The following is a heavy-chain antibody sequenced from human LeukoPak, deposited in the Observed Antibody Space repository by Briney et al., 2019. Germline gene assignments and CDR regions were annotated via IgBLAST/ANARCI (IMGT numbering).Heavy chain of an antibody. D-gene: IGHD1-1*01. Sequence: PSETLSLTCAVYGGSFSGYYWSWIRQPPGKGLEWIEEINHSGSTNYNPSLKSRVTISVDTSKNQFSLKLSSVTAADTAVYYCARVMEESFDYWGQGTLVTVSS. V-gene: IGHV4-34*01. CDR1: GGSFSGYY. CDR2: INHSGST. J-gene: IGHJ4*02. CDR3: ARVMEESFDY.